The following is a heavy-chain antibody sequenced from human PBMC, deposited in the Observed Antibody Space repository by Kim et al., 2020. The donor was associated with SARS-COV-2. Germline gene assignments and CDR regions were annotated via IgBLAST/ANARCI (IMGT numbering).Heavy chain of an antibody. CDR2: ISASNSYT. Sequence: GGSLRLSCAASAFTFSDFYMSWIRQAPGKGLEWVSYISASNSYTNYADSVKGRFTISRDNAKSSLYLQMSTLRAEDTAVYYCARVLYVAGSHYYFDLWGQGTLVTVSS. D-gene: IGHD3-10*01. CDR1: AFTFSDFY. V-gene: IGHV3-11*05. J-gene: IGHJ4*02. CDR3: ARVLYVAGSHYYFDL.